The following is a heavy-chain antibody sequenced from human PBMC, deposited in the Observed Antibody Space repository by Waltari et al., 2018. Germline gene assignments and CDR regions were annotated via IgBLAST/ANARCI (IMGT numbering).Heavy chain of an antibody. CDR2: IYYSGST. J-gene: IGHJ6*03. Sequence: QVQLQESGPGLVKPSETLSLTCTVSGGSISSYYWSWIRQPPGKGLEWIGYIYYSGSTNYTPARKSRVTISVYTSNHQLSLALSSVTAADTAVYYCARGGIAAAGHYYYYYYMDVWGKGTTVTVSS. D-gene: IGHD6-13*01. V-gene: IGHV4-59*01. CDR1: GGSISSYY. CDR3: ARGGIAAAGHYYYYYYMDV.